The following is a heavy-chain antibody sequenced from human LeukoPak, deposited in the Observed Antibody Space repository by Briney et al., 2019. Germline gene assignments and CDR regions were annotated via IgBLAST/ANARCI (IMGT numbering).Heavy chain of an antibody. J-gene: IGHJ6*02. Sequence: PSETLSLTCTVSGGSISSYYWSWIRQPPGKGLEWIGYIYYSGSTNYNPSLKSRVTISVDTSKNQFSLKLSSVTAADTAVYYCARVHDSSGLFLDVWGQGTTVTVSS. CDR1: GGSISSYY. CDR3: ARVHDSSGLFLDV. V-gene: IGHV4-59*01. CDR2: IYYSGST. D-gene: IGHD3-22*01.